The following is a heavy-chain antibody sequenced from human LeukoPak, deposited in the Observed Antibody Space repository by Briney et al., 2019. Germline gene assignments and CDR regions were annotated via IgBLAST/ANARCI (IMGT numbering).Heavy chain of an antibody. J-gene: IGHJ4*02. V-gene: IGHV3-21*01. CDR2: IGISSNKI. CDR3: ARERPRGYDILTGSFDY. CDR1: GFTLRSYT. Sequence: PGGSLRLSCAASGFTLRSYTMNWVRQAPGKGLEWVSSIGISSNKIYYADSVKGRFTISRDNSKNTLYLQMNSLRAEDTAVYYCARERPRGYDILTGSFDYWGQGTLVTVSS. D-gene: IGHD3-9*01.